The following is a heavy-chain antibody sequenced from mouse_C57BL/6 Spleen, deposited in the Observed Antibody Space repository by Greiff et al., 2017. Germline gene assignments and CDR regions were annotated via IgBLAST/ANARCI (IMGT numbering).Heavy chain of an antibody. CDR1: GFTFSSYA. Sequence: EVQGVESGEGLVKPGGSLKLSCAASGFTFSSYAMSWVRQTPEKRLEWVAYISSGGDYIYYADTVKGRFTISRDNARNTLYLQMSSLKSEDTAMYYCTRGEGDGYSVFDYWGQGTTLTVSS. V-gene: IGHV5-9-1*02. J-gene: IGHJ2*01. CDR2: ISSGGDYI. D-gene: IGHD2-3*01. CDR3: TRGEGDGYSVFDY.